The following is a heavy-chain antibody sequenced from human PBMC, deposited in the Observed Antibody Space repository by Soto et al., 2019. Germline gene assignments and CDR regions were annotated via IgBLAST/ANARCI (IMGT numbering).Heavy chain of an antibody. V-gene: IGHV1-3*04. CDR1: GYTFTSYA. CDR2: IDTGNHNT. CDR3: ARDAKWDPRGVEAQQDDYFDC. Sequence: GASVKVSCKASGYTFTSYAIHWLRQAPGQSLEWMGWIDTGNHNTKYSQEFQGRVTITADTFANTADMELSSLSSGDTAVYYCARDAKWDPRGVEAQQDDYFDCWGQGTLVTVSS. D-gene: IGHD1-26*01. J-gene: IGHJ4*02.